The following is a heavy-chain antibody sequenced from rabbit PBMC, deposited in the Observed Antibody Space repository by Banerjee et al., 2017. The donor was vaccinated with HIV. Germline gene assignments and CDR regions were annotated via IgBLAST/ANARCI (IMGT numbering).Heavy chain of an antibody. CDR3: ARGRASSSAGNAYGMDL. V-gene: IGHV1S45*01. Sequence: QEQLEESGGDLVKPEGSLTLTCTASGLDFSSSYWICWVRQAPGKGLEWIAGIYTGSSGTTYYASWAKGRFTISKTSSTTVTLQMTSLTAADTATYFCARGRASSSAGNAYGMDLWGQGTLVTVS. CDR1: GLDFSSSYW. J-gene: IGHJ6*01. D-gene: IGHD1-1*01. CDR2: IYTGSSGTT.